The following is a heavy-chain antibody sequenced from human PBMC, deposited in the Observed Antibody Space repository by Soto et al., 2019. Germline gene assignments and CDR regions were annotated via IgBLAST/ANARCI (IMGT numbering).Heavy chain of an antibody. CDR1: GGSISSGGYS. CDR3: ARVPYY. J-gene: IGHJ4*02. Sequence: SETLSLTCAVSGGSISSGGYSWSWIRQPPGKGLEWIGYIYHSGNIYYNPSLKSRVTISVDRSKNQFSLKLSSVTAADTAVYYCARVPYYWGQGTLVTVSS. V-gene: IGHV4-30-2*01. CDR2: IYHSGNI.